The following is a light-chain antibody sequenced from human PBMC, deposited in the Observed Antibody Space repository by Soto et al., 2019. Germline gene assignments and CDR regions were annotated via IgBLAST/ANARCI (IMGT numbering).Light chain of an antibody. Sequence: MTPSPSTLSASVGDRVPIPCPAMHSISSWVAWYQQKPEKAPKLIFYDASSLESVVPSRFSGSGSGTEFTLTISSLQPDYFATYYCQQYNNYLTFGQGTKLDIK. CDR2: DAS. J-gene: IGKJ1*01. CDR3: QQYNNYLT. V-gene: IGKV1-5*01. CDR1: HSISSW.